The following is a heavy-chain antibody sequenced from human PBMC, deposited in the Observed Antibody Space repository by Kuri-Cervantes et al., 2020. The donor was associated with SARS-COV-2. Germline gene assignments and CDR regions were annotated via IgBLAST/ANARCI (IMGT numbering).Heavy chain of an antibody. CDR2: INPNSGGT. V-gene: IGHV1-2*02. CDR3: ARGYTIFGVVGYFEL. CDR1: GYTFTGYY. Sequence: ASVNVSCKASGYTFTGYYMHWVRQAPGQGLEWMGWINPNSGGTNYAQKFQGRVTMTRDTSISTAYMELSRLRTVDTAVVYCARGYTIFGVVGYFELWGRGTLVTVSS. J-gene: IGHJ2*01. D-gene: IGHD3-3*01.